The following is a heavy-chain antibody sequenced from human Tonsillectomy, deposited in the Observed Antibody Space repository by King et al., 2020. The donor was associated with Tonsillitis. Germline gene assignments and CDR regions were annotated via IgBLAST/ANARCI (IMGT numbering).Heavy chain of an antibody. CDR3: ARRGIINYGMDV. D-gene: IGHD2-15*01. CDR1: GGTFNNYG. J-gene: IGHJ6*02. CDR2: IIPIFGAT. Sequence: VQLVESGAGVKKPGSSLKVSCKASGGTFNNYGISWVRQAPGQGLEWMGGIIPIFGATNYAQKFQGRVPITAYESTRTAYMELSSLRSDDTAVYYCARRGIINYGMDVWGQGTTVIVSS. V-gene: IGHV1-69*01.